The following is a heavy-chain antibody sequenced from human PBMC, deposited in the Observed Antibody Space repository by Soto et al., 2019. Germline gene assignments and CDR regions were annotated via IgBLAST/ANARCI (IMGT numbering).Heavy chain of an antibody. D-gene: IGHD5-18*01. V-gene: IGHV3-30*18. Sequence: QVQLVESGGGVVQPGRSLRLSCAASGFTFSSYGMHWVRQAPGKGLEWVAVISYDGSNKYYADSVKGRFTISRDNSKNTLYLQMNSLRAEDTAVYYCAKDIGTWIQLWFGTFAYWGQGTLVTVSS. CDR2: ISYDGSNK. CDR3: AKDIGTWIQLWFGTFAY. J-gene: IGHJ4*02. CDR1: GFTFSSYG.